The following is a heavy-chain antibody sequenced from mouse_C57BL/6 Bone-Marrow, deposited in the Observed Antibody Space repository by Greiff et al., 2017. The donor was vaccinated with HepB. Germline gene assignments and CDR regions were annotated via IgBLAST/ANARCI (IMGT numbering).Heavy chain of an antibody. CDR1: GYTFTSYW. Sequence: QVQLQQSGAELVKPGASVKLSCKASGYTFTSYWMQWVKQRPGQGLEWIGEIDPSDSYTNYNQKFKGKATLTVDTSSSTAYMQLSSLTSEDSAVYYCERAYYGYDRLAYWGQGTLVTVSA. D-gene: IGHD2-9*01. J-gene: IGHJ3*01. CDR3: ERAYYGYDRLAY. CDR2: IDPSDSYT. V-gene: IGHV1-50*01.